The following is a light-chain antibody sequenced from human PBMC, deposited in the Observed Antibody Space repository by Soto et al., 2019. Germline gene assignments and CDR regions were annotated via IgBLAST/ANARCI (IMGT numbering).Light chain of an antibody. CDR1: QSVSSSY. CDR2: GAS. Sequence: EIVLTQSPGTLSVSPGERATLSCRASQSVSSSYLAWYQQKPGQAPRLLIYGASSRATGIPDRLSGSGSGTDFTLTISRMEPEDFAVYYCQQYGSSRTFGQGTKVDIK. V-gene: IGKV3-20*01. J-gene: IGKJ1*01. CDR3: QQYGSSRT.